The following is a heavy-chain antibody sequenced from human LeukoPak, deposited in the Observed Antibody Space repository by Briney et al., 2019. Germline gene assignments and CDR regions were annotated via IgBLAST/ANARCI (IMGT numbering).Heavy chain of an antibody. J-gene: IGHJ4*02. CDR1: RGSNSSSSCY. D-gene: IGHD3-22*01. V-gene: IGHV4-39*01. Sequence: SGTLSHTRTGSRGSNSSSSCYWGWTRHPPGKGLECIGSIYYSGSHYYHPLRKGRVPISVDTSKSQFSRKLSSVTAADTAVYYCARLSYDSSGYKYYFDYWGQGTLVTVSS. CDR3: ARLSYDSSGYKYYFDY. CDR2: IYYSGSH.